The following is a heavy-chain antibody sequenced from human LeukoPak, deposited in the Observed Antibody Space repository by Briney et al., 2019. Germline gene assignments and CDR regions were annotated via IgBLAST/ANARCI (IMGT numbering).Heavy chain of an antibody. V-gene: IGHV1-69*05. CDR1: GGTFSSYA. J-gene: IGHJ6*04. D-gene: IGHD3-3*01. CDR2: IIPIFGTA. CDR3: ARDWLYYDCWSGYYPQ. Sequence: ASVKVSCKASGGTFSSYAISWVRQAPGQGLEWMGGIIPIFGTANYAQKFQGRVTITTDESTSTAYMELSSLRSEDTAVYYCARDWLYYDCWSGYYPQWGKGTTVTVSS.